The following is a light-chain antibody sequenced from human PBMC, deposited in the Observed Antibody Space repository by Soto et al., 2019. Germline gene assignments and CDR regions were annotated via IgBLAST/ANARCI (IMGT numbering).Light chain of an antibody. Sequence: DIQMTQSPSTLSASIGDRVVITCRASESISSWLAWYQQKPGKAPKLLIYDVSSLESGVPSRFSGSGSGTEFTLTISSLQPDYFSTYYCQQYHTYPWTFGQGTKVEIK. CDR3: QQYHTYPWT. CDR1: ESISSW. V-gene: IGKV1-5*01. CDR2: DVS. J-gene: IGKJ1*01.